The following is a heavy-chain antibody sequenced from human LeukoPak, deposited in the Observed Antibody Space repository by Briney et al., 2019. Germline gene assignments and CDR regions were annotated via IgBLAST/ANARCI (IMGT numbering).Heavy chain of an antibody. D-gene: IGHD6-13*01. CDR2: IYPGDSDT. V-gene: IGHV5-51*01. J-gene: IGHJ4*02. CDR1: AYSFTTYW. Sequence: GESLKISCKGSAYSFTTYWIAWVRQMPGKGLEWMGIIYPGDSDTRYSPSFQGQVTISADKSISTAYLQWSSLKASDTAVYFCARPLRGMAAVAYWGQGTLVTVS. CDR3: ARPLRGMAAVAY.